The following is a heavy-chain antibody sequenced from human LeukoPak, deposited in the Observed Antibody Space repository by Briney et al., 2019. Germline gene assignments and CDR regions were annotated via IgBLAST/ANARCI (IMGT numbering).Heavy chain of an antibody. J-gene: IGHJ4*02. CDR2: IYIRGGT. D-gene: IGHD3-22*01. Sequence: SETLSLTCTVSGGSISSGSYYWSWIRQPAGKTLEWIGRIYIRGGTNYNPSLMNRVTISVDTSKNQFSLNPNSVTAADTAVYYCARGGHYYDSSGYGFDYWGQGTLVTVSS. CDR1: GGSISSGSYY. V-gene: IGHV4-61*02. CDR3: ARGGHYYDSSGYGFDY.